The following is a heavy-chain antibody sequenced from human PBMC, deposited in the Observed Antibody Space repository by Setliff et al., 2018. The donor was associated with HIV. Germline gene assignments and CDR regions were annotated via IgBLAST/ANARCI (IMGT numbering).Heavy chain of an antibody. D-gene: IGHD3-10*01. CDR3: ARGQSPTARGDWFDP. J-gene: IGHJ5*02. V-gene: IGHV1-69*10. CDR1: GGTFSSYV. CDR2: IIPIFGIA. Sequence: ASVKVSCKASGGTFSSYVVSWVRQAPGQGLEWMGGIIPIFGIANYAQKFQGRVTMTRNTSISTAYMELSSLRSEDTAVYYCARGQSPTARGDWFDPWGQGTLVTVSS.